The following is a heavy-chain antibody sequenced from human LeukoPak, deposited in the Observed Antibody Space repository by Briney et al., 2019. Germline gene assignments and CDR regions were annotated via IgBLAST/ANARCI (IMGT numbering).Heavy chain of an antibody. Sequence: GGSLRLSCAASGFTFSSYSMSWVRQAPGKGLEWVSSISSSSSYIYYADSVKGRFTIARDNAKNSLYLQMNSLRAEDTAVYYCARDGDYDFWSGYYNDAFDIWGQGTIATVSS. J-gene: IGHJ3*02. CDR1: GFTFSSYS. CDR3: ARDGDYDFWSGYYNDAFDI. D-gene: IGHD3-3*01. CDR2: ISSSSSYI. V-gene: IGHV3-21*01.